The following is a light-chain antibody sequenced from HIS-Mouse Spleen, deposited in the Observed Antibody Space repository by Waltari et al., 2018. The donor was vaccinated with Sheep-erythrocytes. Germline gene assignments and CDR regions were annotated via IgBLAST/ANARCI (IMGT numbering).Light chain of an antibody. CDR3: CSYAGSYNHV. Sequence: QSALTQPRSVSGSPGQSVTISCTGTRSDVGGYNNVSWYQQHPGKAPKLMVYDVSKRPSGIPDRFSGSKSGNTASLTISGLQAEDEADYYCCSYAGSYNHVFATGTKVTVL. CDR1: RSDVGGYNN. J-gene: IGLJ1*01. CDR2: DVS. V-gene: IGLV2-11*01.